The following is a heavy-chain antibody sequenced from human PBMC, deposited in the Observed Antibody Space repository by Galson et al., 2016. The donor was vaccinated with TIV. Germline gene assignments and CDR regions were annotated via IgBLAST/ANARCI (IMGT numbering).Heavy chain of an antibody. CDR3: AKDIAYGDNSNFDAFDI. Sequence: SLRLSCAASGFTFGDFAMHCVRQTPGKGLEWVSGISFNRGDIGYGVSVRSRFIISRDNAKNSRYLQMNSLRPEDMGLYYCAKDIAYGDNSNFDAFDIWGQGTMVAISS. D-gene: IGHD3-16*01. J-gene: IGHJ3*02. CDR1: GFTFGDFA. CDR2: ISFNRGDI. V-gene: IGHV3-9*03.